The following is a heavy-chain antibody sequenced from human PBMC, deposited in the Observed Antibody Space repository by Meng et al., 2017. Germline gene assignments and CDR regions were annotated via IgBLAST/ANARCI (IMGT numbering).Heavy chain of an antibody. D-gene: IGHD1-26*01. Sequence: SETLSLTCTVSGGSISSSSYYWGWIRQPPGKGLEWIGSIYYSGSTYYNPSLKSRVTISVDTSKNQFSLKLSSVTAADTAVYYCSRVDGSYCDYWGQGTLVTVSS. CDR1: GGSISSSSYY. J-gene: IGHJ4*02. CDR3: SRVDGSYCDY. V-gene: IGHV4-39*07. CDR2: IYYSGST.